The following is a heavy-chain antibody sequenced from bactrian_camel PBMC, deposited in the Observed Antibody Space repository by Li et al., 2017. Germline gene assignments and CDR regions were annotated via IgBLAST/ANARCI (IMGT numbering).Heavy chain of an antibody. CDR1: GVAFDDSP. V-gene: IGHV3S55*01. Sequence: HVQLVESGGGLVQPGGSLRLSCSASGVAFDDSPLVWYRQAAGSGCEMVAFIDSDGRTGYGDSVKGRFTISRDNAKNTLYLQLNSLKTEDTAMYYCLKSFRAVATFYAMDYWGKGTQVTV. CDR2: IDSDGRT. D-gene: IGHD2*01. J-gene: IGHJ7*01.